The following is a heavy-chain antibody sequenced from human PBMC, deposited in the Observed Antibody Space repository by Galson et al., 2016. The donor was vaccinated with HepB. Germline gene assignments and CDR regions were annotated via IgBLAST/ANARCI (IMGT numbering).Heavy chain of an antibody. D-gene: IGHD5-18*01. CDR3: ARNENSYGYIDY. J-gene: IGHJ4*02. V-gene: IGHV4-30-2*01. CDR2: TSHTGST. CDR1: GDSISSGSS. Sequence: TLSLTCAVSGDSISSGSSWSWIRQLPGQGLEWIGYTSHTGSTHYNPSLQSRVIISVDRSKSQFSLKLTSVTAADTAVYFCARNENSYGYIDYWGQGTLVTVSS.